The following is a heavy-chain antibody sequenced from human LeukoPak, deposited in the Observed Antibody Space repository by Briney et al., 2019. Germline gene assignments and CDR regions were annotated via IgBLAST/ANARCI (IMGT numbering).Heavy chain of an antibody. J-gene: IGHJ4*02. Sequence: EAGGSLRLSCAASGFTFSSYNMNWVRQAPGKGLEWVSSISGGSYTSYADSVKGRFTISRDNAKNSLYLQMNSLRAEDTAVYYCAKERGYCSSTSCSAFDYWGQGTLVTVSS. D-gene: IGHD2-2*01. CDR2: ISGGSYT. CDR3: AKERGYCSSTSCSAFDY. V-gene: IGHV3-21*01. CDR1: GFTFSSYN.